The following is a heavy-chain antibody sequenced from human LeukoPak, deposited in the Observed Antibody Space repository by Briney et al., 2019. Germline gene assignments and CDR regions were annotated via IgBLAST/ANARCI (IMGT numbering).Heavy chain of an antibody. CDR1: GFTFSSYS. J-gene: IGHJ4*02. D-gene: IGHD6-19*01. Sequence: GGSLRLSYAASGFTFSSYSMNWVRQAPGKGLEWVSSISSSSSYIYYADSVKGRFTISRDNAKNSLYLQMNSLRAEDTAFYYCARVAGSGWLPIFNYWGQGTLVTVSS. V-gene: IGHV3-21*04. CDR2: ISSSSSYI. CDR3: ARVAGSGWLPIFNY.